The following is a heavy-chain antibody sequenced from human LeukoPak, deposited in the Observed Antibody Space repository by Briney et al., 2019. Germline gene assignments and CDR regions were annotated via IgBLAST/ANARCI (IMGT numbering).Heavy chain of an antibody. D-gene: IGHD3-22*01. CDR2: XXXRGDST. J-gene: IGHJ4*02. CDR3: XKDGSSSSTYYFYFDY. Sequence: GGSLRLSCAASGFTFHNYALSWVRQAPGKGXXXXXXXXXRGDSTYYADXXXGXXTISRDYSKNTXYLQMNSLRAEDTAVYYCXKDGSSSSTYYFYFDYWGQGTLVTVSS. CDR1: GFTFHNYA. V-gene: IGHV3-23*01.